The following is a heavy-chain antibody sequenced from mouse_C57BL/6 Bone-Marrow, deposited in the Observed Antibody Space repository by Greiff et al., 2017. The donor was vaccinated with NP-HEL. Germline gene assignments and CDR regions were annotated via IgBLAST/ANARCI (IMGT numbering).Heavy chain of an antibody. CDR1: GFNIKDDY. CDR2: IDPENGDT. D-gene: IGHD1-1*01. V-gene: IGHV14-4*01. CDR3: TTGPYGSSYGFAY. Sequence: EVQRVESGAELVRPGASVKLSCTASGFNIKDDYMHWVKQRPEQGLEWIGWIDPENGDTEYASKFQGKATITADTSSNTAYLQLSSLTSEDTAVYYCTTGPYGSSYGFAYWGQGTLVTVSA. J-gene: IGHJ3*01.